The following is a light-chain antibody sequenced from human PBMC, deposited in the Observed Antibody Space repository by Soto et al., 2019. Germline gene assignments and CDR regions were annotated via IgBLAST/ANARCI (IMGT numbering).Light chain of an antibody. CDR3: QQYGSSPLVT. J-gene: IGKJ1*01. CDR1: QSVSSSY. CDR2: GAS. Sequence: EIVLTQSPGTLSLSPGERATLSCRASQSVSSSYLAWYQQKTGQAPRLLIYGASSRATGIPDRFSGSGSGTDFTLTISRLEPEDFAVYYCQQYGSSPLVTFGQGTKVEIK. V-gene: IGKV3-20*01.